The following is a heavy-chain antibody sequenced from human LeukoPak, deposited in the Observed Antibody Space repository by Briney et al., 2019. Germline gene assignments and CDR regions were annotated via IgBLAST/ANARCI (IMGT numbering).Heavy chain of an antibody. CDR3: ARWLRRPIDY. D-gene: IGHD5-12*01. CDR2: ISGSGDST. V-gene: IGHV3-23*01. Sequence: GGSLRLSCAASGFTFSNYAMTWVRQAPGKGLEWVSSISGSGDSTYYTDSVKGRFTITRDNSRRTLYLQMNNLRAEDTAVYYCARWLRRPIDYWGQGTLVTVSS. CDR1: GFTFSNYA. J-gene: IGHJ4*02.